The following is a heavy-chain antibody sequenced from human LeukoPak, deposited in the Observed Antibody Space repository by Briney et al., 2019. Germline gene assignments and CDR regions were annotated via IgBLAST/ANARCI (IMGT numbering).Heavy chain of an antibody. CDR2: ISRSGVAT. V-gene: IGHV3-23*01. J-gene: IGHJ4*02. Sequence: PGGSLRLSCAASGFTFSSYGMSWVRQAPGKGLEWVSTISRSGVATYYANSVKGRFTISRDNSKNTVYLQMSSLRAEDTAMYYCAKHSHDGSAPYYEVQLDYWGQGTLVTVSS. CDR3: AKHSHDGSAPYYEVQLDY. CDR1: GFTFSSYG. D-gene: IGHD3-22*01.